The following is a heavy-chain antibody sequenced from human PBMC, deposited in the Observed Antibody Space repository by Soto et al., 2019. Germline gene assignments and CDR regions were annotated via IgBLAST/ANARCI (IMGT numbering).Heavy chain of an antibody. V-gene: IGHV3-33*01. CDR1: GFTFSSYG. CDR2: IWYDGSNK. CDR3: ARDFHDVCGEGGWFDP. J-gene: IGHJ5*02. D-gene: IGHD3-16*01. Sequence: QVQLVESGGGVVQPGRSLRLSCAASGFTFSSYGMHWVRQAPGKGLEWVAVIWYDGSNKYYADSVKGRFTISRDNSKNTLYLQMNSLRAENTAVYYCARDFHDVCGEGGWFDPWGQGTLVTVSS.